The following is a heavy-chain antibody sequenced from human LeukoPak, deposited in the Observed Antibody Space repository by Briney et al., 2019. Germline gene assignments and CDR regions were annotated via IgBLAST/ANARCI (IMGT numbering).Heavy chain of an antibody. CDR2: ISGGGGST. CDR1: GFTFSSYG. Sequence: GGSLRLSCAASGFTFSSYGMSWVRQAPGKGLEWVSAISGGGGSTYYADSVKGRFTISRDNSKNTLYLQMNSLRAEDTAVYYCAREAGYSGYELDYWGQGTLVTVSS. CDR3: AREAGYSGYELDY. J-gene: IGHJ4*02. D-gene: IGHD5-12*01. V-gene: IGHV3-23*01.